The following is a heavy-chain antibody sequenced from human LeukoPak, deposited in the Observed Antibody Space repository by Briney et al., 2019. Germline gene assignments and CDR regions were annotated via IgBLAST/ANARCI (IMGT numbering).Heavy chain of an antibody. D-gene: IGHD2-2*01. CDR2: ISKDGSSK. CDR1: GFTFDTYG. J-gene: IGHJ4*02. CDR3: AKAAYCTSTSCHFSGYAQRPLDS. Sequence: GRSLRLSCVASGFTFDTYGMHWVRQAPGKGLEWVAGISKDGSSKDYADSVKGRFTNSRDNSKNTMYLQMNSLRVEDTAVYYCAKAAYCTSTSCHFSGYAQRPLDSWGQGTLVTVSS. V-gene: IGHV3-30*18.